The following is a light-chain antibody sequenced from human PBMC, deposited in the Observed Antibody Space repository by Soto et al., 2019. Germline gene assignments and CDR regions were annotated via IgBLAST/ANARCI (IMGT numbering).Light chain of an antibody. V-gene: IGKV1-5*01. CDR1: QSISSW. J-gene: IGKJ1*01. CDR3: QQYNSYQ. Sequence: DIQMTQSPSTLSASVGDRVTITCRDSQSISSWLAWYQQKPGKAPKLLIYDASSLESGVPSRFSGSGSGTEFTLTISSLQPDDFATYYCQQYNSYQFGQGTKVDIK. CDR2: DAS.